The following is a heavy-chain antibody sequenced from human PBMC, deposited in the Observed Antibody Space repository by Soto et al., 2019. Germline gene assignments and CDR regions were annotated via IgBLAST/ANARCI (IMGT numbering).Heavy chain of an antibody. D-gene: IGHD1-26*01. CDR2: IIPFFGTT. CDR3: ARGVHFGSQDGFDV. V-gene: IGHV1-69*12. J-gene: IGHJ3*01. Sequence: QVQLVQSGAEVKKPGSSLKVSCKASGGTFSRYPLTWVRQAPGQGLEWKGGIIPFFGTTNYAQKFQGRLTLTAEESTSTAYMELNSLKSQDTATYYCARGVHFGSQDGFDVWGQGTMVTVSS. CDR1: GGTFSRYP.